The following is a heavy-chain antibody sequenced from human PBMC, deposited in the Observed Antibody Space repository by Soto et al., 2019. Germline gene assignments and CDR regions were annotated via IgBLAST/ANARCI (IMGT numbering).Heavy chain of an antibody. CDR3: ATAEVDY. J-gene: IGHJ4*02. CDR2: MTGDGRTT. CDR1: GFAFGDSW. Sequence: EVQLAESGGGLVQPGGSLRLSCAASGFAFGDSWMHWVRQPPGKGPEWVSRMTGDGRTTQYADSMKGRFTASRDNAKNTLYLQMNSLRAEDTAVYYCATAEVDYWGPGTLVTVSS. V-gene: IGHV3-74*03.